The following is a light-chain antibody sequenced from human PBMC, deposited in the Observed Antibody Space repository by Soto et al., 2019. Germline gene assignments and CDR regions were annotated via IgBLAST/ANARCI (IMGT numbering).Light chain of an antibody. Sequence: EIVMTQSPATLSVSPGERATLSCRASQSVSSNLAWYQQKTGQAPWLLIYGAATRATGIPARFSGSGSGTEFTLTISSLQSEDFAVYYCQQYNNWPPLMCTFGQGTKLEI. CDR1: QSVSSN. V-gene: IGKV3D-15*01. CDR3: QQYNNWPPLMCT. CDR2: GAA. J-gene: IGKJ2*02.